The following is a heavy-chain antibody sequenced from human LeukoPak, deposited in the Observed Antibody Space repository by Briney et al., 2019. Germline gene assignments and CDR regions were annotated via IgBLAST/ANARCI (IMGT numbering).Heavy chain of an antibody. CDR2: IYYSETT. Sequence: KPSATLSLTCTVSGGSINSANYYWGWLRQPPGKGLEWIGSIYYSETTYDNPSLKSRVTISIETSKNQFSLKLSSVTASDTAVYYCARQRADYYYYYVDVWGKGTTVAVS. CDR1: GGSINSANYY. V-gene: IGHV4-39*01. J-gene: IGHJ6*03. CDR3: ARQRADYYYYYVDV.